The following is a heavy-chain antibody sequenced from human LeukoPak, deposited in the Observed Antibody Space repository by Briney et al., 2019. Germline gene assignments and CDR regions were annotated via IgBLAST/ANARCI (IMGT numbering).Heavy chain of an antibody. CDR3: ARVSLRYCTNGVCYREFDP. Sequence: PSETLSLTCAVYGGSFSGYYWSWIRQPPGKGLEWIGEINHSGSTNYNPSLKSRVTISVDTSKNQFSLKLSSVTAADTAVYYCARVSLRYCTNGVCYREFDPWGQGTLVTVSS. J-gene: IGHJ5*02. CDR2: INHSGST. CDR1: GGSFSGYY. D-gene: IGHD2-8*01. V-gene: IGHV4-34*01.